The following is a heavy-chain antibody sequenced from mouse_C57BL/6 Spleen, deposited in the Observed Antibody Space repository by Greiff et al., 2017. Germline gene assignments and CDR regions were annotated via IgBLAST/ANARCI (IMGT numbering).Heavy chain of an antibody. CDR3: ARGSNPYAMDY. D-gene: IGHD2-5*01. V-gene: IGHV3-6*01. Sequence: EVKLVESGPGLVKPSQSLSLTCSVTGYSITSGYYWNWIRQFPGNKLEWIGYISYDGSNNYNPSLKNRISITRDTSKNQFFLKLNSVTTEDTATYYCARGSNPYAMDYWGQGTSVTVSS. J-gene: IGHJ4*01. CDR2: ISYDGSN. CDR1: GYSITSGYY.